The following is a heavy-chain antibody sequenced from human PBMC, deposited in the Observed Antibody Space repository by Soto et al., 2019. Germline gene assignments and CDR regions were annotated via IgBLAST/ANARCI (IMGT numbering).Heavy chain of an antibody. CDR2: SYWDDDK. Sequence: QITLNESGPPVVRPTETLTLTCRFSGFSLTTSGVGVGWIRQSPGKAPEWLALSYWDDDKRYSASLKSRLTITKETSKNQVVLTVSDLDPTDTATYYCAHRVLRTVFGLVTTTAIYFDFWGQGTPVAVSS. CDR3: AHRVLRTVFGLVTTTAIYFDF. J-gene: IGHJ4*02. D-gene: IGHD3-3*01. CDR1: GFSLTTSGVG. V-gene: IGHV2-5*02.